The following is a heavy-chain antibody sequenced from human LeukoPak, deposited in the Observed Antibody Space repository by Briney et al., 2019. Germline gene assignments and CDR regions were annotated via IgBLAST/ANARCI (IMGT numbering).Heavy chain of an antibody. CDR3: ARAGVYTGSSGYYMSAEDAFDI. Sequence: DSVKVSCKASGYTFTSYAMHWVRQAPGQRLEWMGWINAGNGNTKYSQELQGRGTITRDTSATTAYMELSSLRSEDMAVYYCARAGVYTGSSGYYMSAEDAFDIWGQGTMVTVSS. CDR2: INAGNGNT. J-gene: IGHJ3*02. CDR1: GYTFTSYA. D-gene: IGHD3-22*01. V-gene: IGHV1-3*03.